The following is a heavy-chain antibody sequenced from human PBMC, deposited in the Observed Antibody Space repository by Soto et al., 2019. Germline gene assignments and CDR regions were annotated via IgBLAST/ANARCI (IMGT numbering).Heavy chain of an antibody. V-gene: IGHV4-30-2*01. CDR3: AGSSGNWFEH. J-gene: IGHJ5*02. Sequence: SETLSRTCAVSGGSISSGCYSWSWVRQPPGKGLEWIGYIYHIGSTYYKPSLKSRVTISVDRSKNQFSLKLSSVTAADMAVYYCAGSSGNWFEHWGQGTLVKLSS. D-gene: IGHD6-6*01. CDR1: GGSISSGCYS. CDR2: IYHIGST.